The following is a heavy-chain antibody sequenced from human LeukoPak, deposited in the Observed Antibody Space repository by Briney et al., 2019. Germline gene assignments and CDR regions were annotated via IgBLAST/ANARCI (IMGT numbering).Heavy chain of an antibody. J-gene: IGHJ4*02. V-gene: IGHV1-2*02. Sequence: GASVKVSCKASGYTFTGYYMHWVRQAPGQGLEWMGWINPNSGGTNYAQKSQGRVTMTRDTSISTAYMELSRLRSDDTAVYYCARADDFWSGYSHNFDYWGQGTLVTVSS. CDR2: INPNSGGT. CDR3: ARADDFWSGYSHNFDY. CDR1: GYTFTGYY. D-gene: IGHD3-3*01.